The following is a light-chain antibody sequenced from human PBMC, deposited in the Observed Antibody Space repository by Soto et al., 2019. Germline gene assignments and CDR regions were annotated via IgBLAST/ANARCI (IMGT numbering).Light chain of an antibody. V-gene: IGKV1-39*01. CDR1: QSISTY. CDR2: AAS. Sequence: DIQMTQSPSSLSASVGDRVTITFRASQSISTYLHWYQQKPVKAPNLLIYAASTLQSGVPSRFSGSGSGTDFTLTISSLQPEDFATYFCQHGYSTPLTFGGGTKVDI. CDR3: QHGYSTPLT. J-gene: IGKJ4*01.